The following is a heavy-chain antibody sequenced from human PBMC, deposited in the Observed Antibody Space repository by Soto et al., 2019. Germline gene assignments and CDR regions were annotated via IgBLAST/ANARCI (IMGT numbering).Heavy chain of an antibody. CDR2: ISYDGSNK. V-gene: IGHV3-30-3*01. Sequence: QVQLVESGGGVVQPGRSLRLSCASSGFTFSSYAMHWVRQAPGKGLEWVAVISYDGSNKYYAASVKGRFTISRDNSKNTLELQMSSLRAEDTAVYYWARDMGDSRSSWYVQDGYYYGMDVWGQGTTVTVSS. CDR1: GFTFSSYA. J-gene: IGHJ6*02. D-gene: IGHD6-13*01. CDR3: ARDMGDSRSSWYVQDGYYYGMDV.